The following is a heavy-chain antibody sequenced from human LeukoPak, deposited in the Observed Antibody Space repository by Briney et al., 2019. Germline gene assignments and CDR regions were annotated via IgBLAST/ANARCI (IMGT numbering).Heavy chain of an antibody. J-gene: IGHJ1*01. CDR3: ARAYSSSSKAVGYFQH. D-gene: IGHD6-13*01. V-gene: IGHV4-39*07. Sequence: SETLSLTCTVSGGSISSSSYYWGWIRQPPGKGLEWIGSIYYSGSTYYNPSLKSRVTISVDTSKNQFSLKLSSVTAADTAVYYCARAYSSSSKAVGYFQHWGQGTLVTVSS. CDR2: IYYSGST. CDR1: GGSISSSSYY.